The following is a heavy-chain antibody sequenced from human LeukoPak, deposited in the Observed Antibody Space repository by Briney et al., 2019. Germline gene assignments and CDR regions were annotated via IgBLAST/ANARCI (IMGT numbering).Heavy chain of an antibody. D-gene: IGHD6-19*01. J-gene: IGHJ4*02. V-gene: IGHV4-34*01. Sequence: SETLSLTCAVYGGSFSGYYWSWIRQPPGKGLEWIGEINHSGSTNYNPSLKSRVTISVDTSKNQFSLKLSSVTAADTAVYYCARGDSSGWGDYWGQGTLVTVSS. CDR1: GGSFSGYY. CDR3: ARGDSSGWGDY. CDR2: INHSGST.